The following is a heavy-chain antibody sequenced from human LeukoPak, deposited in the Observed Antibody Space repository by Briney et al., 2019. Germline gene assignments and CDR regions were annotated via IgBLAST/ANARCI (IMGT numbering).Heavy chain of an antibody. J-gene: IGHJ4*02. CDR1: GFTFSRSA. CDR2: ISNDGMRK. V-gene: IGHV3-30*04. Sequence: PGGSLRLSCAASGFTFSRSAMHWVRQPPGKGLEWTAVISNDGMRKFHADSVKGRFTISRDNSKNTLYLQMDSLTTEDTALYYCARRRDGYNPELDYWGQGTLVTVSS. D-gene: IGHD5-24*01. CDR3: ARRRDGYNPELDY.